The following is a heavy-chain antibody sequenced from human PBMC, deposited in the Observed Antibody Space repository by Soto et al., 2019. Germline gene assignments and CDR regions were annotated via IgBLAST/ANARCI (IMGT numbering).Heavy chain of an antibody. V-gene: IGHV4-59*08. D-gene: IGHD3-9*01. CDR3: ARQGIDYDILTGLQKYYFDY. Sequence: SETLSLTCTASGGSISSYYWSWIRQPPGKELEWIGYIYYSGSTNYNPSLKSRVTISVDTSKNQFSLKLSSVTAADTAVYYCARQGIDYDILTGLQKYYFDYWGQGTLVTVSS. J-gene: IGHJ4*02. CDR2: IYYSGST. CDR1: GGSISSYY.